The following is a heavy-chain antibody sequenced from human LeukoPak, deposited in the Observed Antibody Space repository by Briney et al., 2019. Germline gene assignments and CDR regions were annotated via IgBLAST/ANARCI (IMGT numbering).Heavy chain of an antibody. D-gene: IGHD6-13*01. J-gene: IGHJ5*02. CDR3: ARGVGSSWFDP. Sequence: GASVKVSCKASGYTFPDYYLPWGRQAPGQGVEWMGWINPNSGGANFALNFQGRVTMTRATSISTAYMELSRLASDDTAVYYCARGVGSSWFDPWGQGTLVTVSS. V-gene: IGHV1-2*02. CDR1: GYTFPDYY. CDR2: INPNSGGA.